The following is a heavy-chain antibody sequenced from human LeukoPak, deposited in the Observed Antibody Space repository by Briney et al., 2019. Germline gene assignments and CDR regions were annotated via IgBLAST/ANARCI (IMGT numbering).Heavy chain of an antibody. CDR1: GFTFSSYA. V-gene: IGHV3-23*01. D-gene: IGHD3-10*01. J-gene: IGHJ4*02. CDR3: AKFPGYYGSGSYSRAFDY. Sequence: GGSLRLSCAASGFTFSSYAMSWVCQAPGKGLEWVSAISGSGGSTYYADSVKGRFTISRDNSKNTLYLQMNSLRAEDTAVYYCAKFPGYYGSGSYSRAFDYWGQGTLVTVSS. CDR2: ISGSGGST.